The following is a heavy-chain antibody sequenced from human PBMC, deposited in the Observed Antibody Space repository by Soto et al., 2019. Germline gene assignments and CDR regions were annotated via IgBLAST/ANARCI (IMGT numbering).Heavy chain of an antibody. CDR1: GGSISSYY. Sequence: SETLSLTCTVSGGSISSYYWSWIRQPPGKGLEWIGYIYYSGSTNYNPSLKSRVTISVDTSKNQFSLKLSSVTAADTAVYYCAREGRRNGDYTIDYWGQGTLVTVSS. D-gene: IGHD4-17*01. CDR3: AREGRRNGDYTIDY. CDR2: IYYSGST. J-gene: IGHJ4*02. V-gene: IGHV4-59*01.